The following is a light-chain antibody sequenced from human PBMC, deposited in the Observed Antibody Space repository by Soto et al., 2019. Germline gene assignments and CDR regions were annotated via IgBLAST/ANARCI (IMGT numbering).Light chain of an antibody. Sequence: QSALTQPPSASGSPGQSVTISCTGTSSDVGGYNYVSWYQQHPGKVPKLVVYEVNKRPSGVPDRFSGSKSGNTASLTVSGLQAADEAEYYCTSYAGGNNVFGTGTKVTVL. CDR3: TSYAGGNNV. J-gene: IGLJ1*01. CDR1: SSDVGGYNY. V-gene: IGLV2-8*01. CDR2: EVN.